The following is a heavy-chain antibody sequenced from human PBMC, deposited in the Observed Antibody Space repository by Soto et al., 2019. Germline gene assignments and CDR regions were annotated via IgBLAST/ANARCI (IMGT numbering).Heavy chain of an antibody. D-gene: IGHD3-22*01. V-gene: IGHV3-7*05. CDR3: ARDRYYDSSFNWYFDL. J-gene: IGHJ2*01. CDR1: GFTFSSYW. CDR2: IKQDGSEK. Sequence: GGSLRLSCAASGFTFSSYWMSWVRQAPGKGLEWVANIKQDGSEKYYVDSVKGRFTISRDNAKNSLYLQMNSLRAEDTAVYYCARDRYYDSSFNWYFDLWGRGTLVTVSS.